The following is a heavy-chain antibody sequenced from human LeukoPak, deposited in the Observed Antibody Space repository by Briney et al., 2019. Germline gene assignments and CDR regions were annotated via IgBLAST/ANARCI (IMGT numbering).Heavy chain of an antibody. CDR2: ISAYNGNT. V-gene: IGHV1-18*04. CDR1: GYTVTSYG. Sequence: ASVKVSCKTSGYTVTSYGISWVRQAPGQGLEWMGWISAYNGNTNYVQKLQGRVTMTTDTSTSTAYMELRSLRSDDTAVYYCARDRQWFGELKSPFDYWGQGTLVTVSS. J-gene: IGHJ4*02. D-gene: IGHD3-10*01. CDR3: ARDRQWFGELKSPFDY.